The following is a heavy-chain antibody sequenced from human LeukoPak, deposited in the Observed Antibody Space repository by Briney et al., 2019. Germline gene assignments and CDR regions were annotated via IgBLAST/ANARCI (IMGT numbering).Heavy chain of an antibody. CDR2: VRFGGSGK. V-gene: IGHV3-30*02. CDR3: AKEGGVGGLDY. Sequence: PGGSLRLSCTASGFILRDYGMNWVRQAPGKGLEWVAFVRFGGSGKYYADSVKGRFIISRDDSENTLYLQLNSLRVEDTGLYYCAKEGGVGGLDYWGQGTLVTVSA. J-gene: IGHJ4*02. D-gene: IGHD3-16*01. CDR1: GFILRDYG.